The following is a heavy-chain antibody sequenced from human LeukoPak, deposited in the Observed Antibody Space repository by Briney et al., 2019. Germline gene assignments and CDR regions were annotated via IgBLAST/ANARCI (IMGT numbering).Heavy chain of an antibody. J-gene: IGHJ4*02. CDR2: INTNTGNP. Sequence: PGASVKVSCKASGYTFSGHYMHWVQQAPGQGLEWMGWINTNTGNPTYAQDFTGRFVFSLDTSVSTAYLQISSLKAEDTAVYYCARLIGGSGSYLRYWGQGTLVTVSS. CDR1: GYTFSGHY. V-gene: IGHV7-4-1*02. CDR3: ARLIGGSGSYLRY. D-gene: IGHD3-10*01.